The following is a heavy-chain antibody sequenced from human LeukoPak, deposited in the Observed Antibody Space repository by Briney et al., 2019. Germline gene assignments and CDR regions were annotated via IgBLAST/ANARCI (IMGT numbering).Heavy chain of an antibody. V-gene: IGHV4-59*01. CDR1: GGSISSYY. D-gene: IGHD5-12*01. J-gene: IGHJ3*02. CDR2: IYYRGST. CDR3: ARAIKTYAFDI. Sequence: SETLSLTCTVSGGSISSYYWRWIRQPPGKGLEWIGYIYYRGSTNYNPSLKSRVTISVDTSKNQFSLKLSSVTAADTAVYYCARAIKTYAFDIWGQGTMVTVSS.